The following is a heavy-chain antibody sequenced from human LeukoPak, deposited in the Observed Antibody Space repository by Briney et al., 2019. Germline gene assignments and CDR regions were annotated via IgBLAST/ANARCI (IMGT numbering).Heavy chain of an antibody. V-gene: IGHV4-39*01. J-gene: IGHJ3*02. CDR1: GGSSSSYY. Sequence: SETLSLTCTVSGGSSSSYYWGWIRQPPGKGLEWIGSIYYSGSTYYNPSLKSRVTISVDTSKNQFSLKLSSVTAADTAVYYCARYDSSGYGAFDIWGQGTMVTVSS. CDR3: ARYDSSGYGAFDI. CDR2: IYYSGST. D-gene: IGHD3-22*01.